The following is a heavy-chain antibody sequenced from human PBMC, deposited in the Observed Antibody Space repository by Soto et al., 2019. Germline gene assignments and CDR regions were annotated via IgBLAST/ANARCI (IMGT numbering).Heavy chain of an antibody. CDR2: INAGNGNT. CDR3: ARDLVLRIAGRATNWFDP. CDR1: GYTFTSCA. D-gene: IGHD6-6*01. J-gene: IGHJ5*02. V-gene: IGHV1-3*01. Sequence: ASVKVSCKASGYTFTSCAMHWVRQAPGQRLEWMGWINAGNGNTKYSQKFQGRVTITRDTSASTAYMELSSLRSEDTAVYYCARDLVLRIAGRATNWFDPWGQGTLVTVSS.